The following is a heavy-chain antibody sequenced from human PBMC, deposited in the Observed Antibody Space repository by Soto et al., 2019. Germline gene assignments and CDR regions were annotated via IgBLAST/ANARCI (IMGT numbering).Heavy chain of an antibody. V-gene: IGHV3-48*01. D-gene: IGHD3-16*02. J-gene: IGHJ5*02. Sequence: GGSLRLSSAASGLTFSSYSMNWVRQAPGKGLEWVSYISSSSSTIYYADSVKGRFTISRDNAKNSLYLQMNSLRAEDTAVYYWRSHQGTIREISWFDPWDQGTLVTVSS. CDR2: ISSSSSTI. CDR3: RSHQGTIREISWFDP. CDR1: GLTFSSYS.